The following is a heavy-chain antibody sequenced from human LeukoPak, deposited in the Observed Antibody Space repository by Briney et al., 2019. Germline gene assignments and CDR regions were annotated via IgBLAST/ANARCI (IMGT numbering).Heavy chain of an antibody. CDR3: ARDTGQTLDD. CDR1: GGSISSYY. Sequence: SETLSLTCTVSGGSISSYYWSWIRQPPGKGLEWIGYIYYSGSTNYNPSLKSRVTISVDTSKNQFSLKLSSVTAADTAVYYCARDTGQTLDDWGQGTLVTVSS. V-gene: IGHV4-59*01. D-gene: IGHD3-10*01. J-gene: IGHJ4*02. CDR2: IYYSGST.